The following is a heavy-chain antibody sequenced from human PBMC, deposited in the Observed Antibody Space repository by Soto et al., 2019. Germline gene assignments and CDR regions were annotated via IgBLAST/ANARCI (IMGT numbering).Heavy chain of an antibody. V-gene: IGHV4-61*01. CDR2: IYHTGST. J-gene: IGHJ4*02. D-gene: IGHD6-13*01. CDR3: ARGGTIAAAVVDY. CDR1: GGPVSSGSHY. Sequence: ASETLSLTCTVSGGPVSSGSHYWSWIRQPPGKGLEWIGYIYHTGSTNYSPSLNSRVTMSVDTSKNQFSLKLNSVTAADTAVYYCARGGTIAAAVVDYWGQGTLVTVSS.